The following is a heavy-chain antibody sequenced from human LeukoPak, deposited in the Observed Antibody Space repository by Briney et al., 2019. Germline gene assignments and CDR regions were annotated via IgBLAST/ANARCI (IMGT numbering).Heavy chain of an antibody. Sequence: PSETLSLTCTVSGYSFSSGYYWGWIRQSPGKGLEWIGNIYHSGISYYNPSLKSRVTISLDTSKNQFSLKLTSVTAADTAVYYCARVGITMIVVDRWFDPWGQGTLVTVSS. CDR1: GYSFSSGYY. CDR2: IYHSGIS. D-gene: IGHD3-22*01. V-gene: IGHV4-38-2*02. CDR3: ARVGITMIVVDRWFDP. J-gene: IGHJ5*02.